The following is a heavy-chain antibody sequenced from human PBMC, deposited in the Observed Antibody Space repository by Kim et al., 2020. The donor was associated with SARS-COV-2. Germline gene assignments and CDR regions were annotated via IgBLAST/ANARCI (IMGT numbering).Heavy chain of an antibody. CDR3: ARDSGSAAGFPLNDAFDI. CDR2: ISAYNGNT. J-gene: IGHJ3*02. Sequence: ASVKVSCKASGYTFTSYGISWVRQAPGQGLEWMGWISAYNGNTNYAQKLQGRVTMTTDTSTSTAYMELRSLRSDDTAVYYCARDSGSAAGFPLNDAFDIWGQGTMVTVSS. D-gene: IGHD6-13*01. V-gene: IGHV1-18*01. CDR1: GYTFTSYG.